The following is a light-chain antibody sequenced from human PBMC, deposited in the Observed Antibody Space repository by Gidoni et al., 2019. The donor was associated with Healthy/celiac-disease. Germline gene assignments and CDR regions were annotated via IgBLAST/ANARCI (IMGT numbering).Light chain of an antibody. J-gene: IGKJ1*01. CDR2: WAS. CDR1: QSVLYSSNNKNC. CDR3: QQDYSTPQT. Sequence: DIVMTQPPDSLAVSLGARATINCKSSQSVLYSSNNKNCLAWYQQKPGQPPKLLIYWASTRETGVPDRFSGSGSGTDFTLTISSLQAEDVAVYYCQQDYSTPQTFGQGTKVEIK. V-gene: IGKV4-1*01.